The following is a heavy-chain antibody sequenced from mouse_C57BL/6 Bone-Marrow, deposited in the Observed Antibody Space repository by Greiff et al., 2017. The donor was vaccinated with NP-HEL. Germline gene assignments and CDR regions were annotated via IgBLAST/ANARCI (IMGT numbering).Heavy chain of an antibody. D-gene: IGHD2-2*01. J-gene: IGHJ3*01. CDR3: TLSTRVTRGSAWFAY. V-gene: IGHV1-5*01. CDR1: GYTFTSYW. CDR2: IYPGNSDT. Sequence: EVQLQQSGTVLARPGASVKMSCKTSGYTFTSYWMHWVKQRPGQGLEWIGAIYPGNSDTSYNQKFKGKAKLTAVTSASTAYMGLSSLTKEDSAVYYCTLSTRVTRGSAWFAYWGQGTLVTVSA.